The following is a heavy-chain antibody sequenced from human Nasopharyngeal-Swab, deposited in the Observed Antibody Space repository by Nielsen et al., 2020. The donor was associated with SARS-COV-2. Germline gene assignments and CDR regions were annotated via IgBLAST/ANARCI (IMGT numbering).Heavy chain of an antibody. J-gene: IGHJ6*02. D-gene: IGHD2-2*01. CDR1: GYTFNNYY. CDR2: INPGSGGT. V-gene: IGHV1-46*02. CDR3: ARRGRCSGSSCDMDV. Sequence: AAVKVSCKASGYTFNNYYIHWVRQAPGQGLEGMGMINPGSGGTTYAQKFQGRVTMTRDTSTSTVSMDLSSLRSEDTAVYYCARRGRCSGSSCDMDVWGQGTTVTVSS.